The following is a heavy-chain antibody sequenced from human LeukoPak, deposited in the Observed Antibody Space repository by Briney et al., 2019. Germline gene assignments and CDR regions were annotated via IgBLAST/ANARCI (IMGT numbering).Heavy chain of an antibody. J-gene: IGHJ4*02. CDR1: GYTFSIYA. CDR2: IIGSGGST. D-gene: IGHD2-15*01. V-gene: IGHV3-23*01. Sequence: PGGSLRLSCAASGYTFSIYAMSWVRQAPGKGLGWVSAIIGSGGSTYYADSVKGRFTISRDNSKNTLYLQMNSLRAEDTAVYYCAKASVVVVVAATPSYWGQGTLVTVSS. CDR3: AKASVVVVVAATPSY.